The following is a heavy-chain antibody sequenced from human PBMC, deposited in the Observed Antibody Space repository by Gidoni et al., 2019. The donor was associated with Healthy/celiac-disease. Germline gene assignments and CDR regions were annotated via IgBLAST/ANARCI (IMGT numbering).Heavy chain of an antibody. CDR3: ASFGIAARPFDY. CDR1: VFTFSSYW. D-gene: IGHD6-6*01. V-gene: IGHV3-74*01. Sequence: EVQLVESGGGLVQPGGSLRLSCAASVFTFSSYWMHWVRQAPGKGLVWVSRINSDGSSTSYADSVKGRFTISRDNAKNTLYLQMNSLRAEDTAVYYCASFGIAARPFDYWGQGTLVTVSS. CDR2: INSDGSST. J-gene: IGHJ4*02.